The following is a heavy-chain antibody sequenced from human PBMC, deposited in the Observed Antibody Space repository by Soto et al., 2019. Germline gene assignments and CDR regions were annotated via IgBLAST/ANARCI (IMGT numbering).Heavy chain of an antibody. J-gene: IGHJ4*02. CDR2: ISAYNGNT. CDR1: GYTFTSYG. Sequence: ASVKVSCKASGYTFTSYGISWVRQAPGQGLEWMGWISAYNGNTNYAQKLQGRVTMTTDTSTSTAYMELRSLRSDDTAVYYCARVSLTPYYDILTGYGFDYWGQGTLVTVSS. D-gene: IGHD3-9*01. V-gene: IGHV1-18*01. CDR3: ARVSLTPYYDILTGYGFDY.